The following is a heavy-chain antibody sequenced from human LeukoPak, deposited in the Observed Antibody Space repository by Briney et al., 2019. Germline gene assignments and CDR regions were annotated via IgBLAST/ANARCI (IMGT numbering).Heavy chain of an antibody. Sequence: PGRSLRLSCAASGFTFGSYAMHWVRQAPGKGLEWVAVISYDGSNKYYADSVKGRFTISRDNAKNSLYLQMSNLRAEDTAVYFCARGGGLDVWGQGATVTVSS. CDR2: ISYDGSNK. CDR1: GFTFGSYA. V-gene: IGHV3-30-3*01. J-gene: IGHJ6*02. D-gene: IGHD3-16*01. CDR3: ARGGGLDV.